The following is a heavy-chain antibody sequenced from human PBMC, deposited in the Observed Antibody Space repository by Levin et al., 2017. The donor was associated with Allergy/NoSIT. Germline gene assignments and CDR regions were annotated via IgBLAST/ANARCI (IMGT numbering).Heavy chain of an antibody. CDR2: INSDGSST. Sequence: GGSLRLSCAASGFTFSSYWMHWVRQAPGKGLVWVSRINSDGSSTSYADSVKGRFTISRDNAKNTLYLQMNSLRAEDTAVYYCARGNYEFGYSSSWYLFYWGQGTLVTVSS. V-gene: IGHV3-74*01. J-gene: IGHJ4*02. CDR3: ARGNYEFGYSSSWYLFY. CDR1: GFTFSSYW. D-gene: IGHD6-13*01.